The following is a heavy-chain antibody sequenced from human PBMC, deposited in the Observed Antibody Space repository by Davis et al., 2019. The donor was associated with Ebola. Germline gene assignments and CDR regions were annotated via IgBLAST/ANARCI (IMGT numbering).Heavy chain of an antibody. Sequence: GGSLRLSCAASGFTFSSYAMSWVRQAPGKGLEWVSTISGSGGSTYYADSVKGRFTISRDNSKNTLYLQMNSLRAEDTAVYYCAKDSHDYIWGSYRSIPGWFDPWGQGTLVTVSS. J-gene: IGHJ5*02. CDR1: GFTFSSYA. CDR3: AKDSHDYIWGSYRSIPGWFDP. V-gene: IGHV3-23*01. CDR2: ISGSGGST. D-gene: IGHD3-16*02.